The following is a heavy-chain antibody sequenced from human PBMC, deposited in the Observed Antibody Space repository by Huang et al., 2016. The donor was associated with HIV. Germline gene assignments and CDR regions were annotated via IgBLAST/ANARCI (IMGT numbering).Heavy chain of an antibody. Sequence: EVQLVESGGGLVQPGGSLRLSCAASGFSISSYWMHWVRQAPGKGLVLGSRINRDGSRTSYADSVKGRFTISRDNAKNTLYLQMNSLRAEDTAVYYCARDPRIQSWLNFFDYWGQGTLVSVSS. CDR2: INRDGSRT. CDR3: ARDPRIQSWLNFFDY. V-gene: IGHV3-74*01. D-gene: IGHD3-22*01. J-gene: IGHJ4*02. CDR1: GFSISSYW.